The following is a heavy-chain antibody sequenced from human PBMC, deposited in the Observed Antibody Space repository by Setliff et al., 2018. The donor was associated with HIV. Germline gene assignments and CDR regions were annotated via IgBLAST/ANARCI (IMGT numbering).Heavy chain of an antibody. D-gene: IGHD3-10*01. Sequence: SETLSLTCTVSGDSMSSYFWSWIRQPAGKGLEWIGRIYPSGSTNYNPSLKSRVTISIDTSKNQFSLKLSSMTAADTAVYYCARQAPSGELYYFDYWGQGTLVTVSS. J-gene: IGHJ4*02. CDR3: ARQAPSGELYYFDY. CDR1: GDSMSSYF. V-gene: IGHV4-4*07. CDR2: IYPSGST.